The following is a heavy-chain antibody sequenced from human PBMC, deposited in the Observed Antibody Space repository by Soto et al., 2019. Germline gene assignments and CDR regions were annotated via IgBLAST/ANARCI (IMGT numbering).Heavy chain of an antibody. D-gene: IGHD1-26*01. CDR2: ISYDGSNK. CDR3: ANPPPTMESTIYYYYGMDV. V-gene: IGHV3-30-3*01. J-gene: IGHJ6*02. Sequence: LRLSCAASGFTFSSYAMHWVRQAPGKGLEWVAVISYDGSNKYYADSVKGRFTISRDNSKNTLYLQMDSLRAEDTAVYYCANPPPTMESTIYYYYGMDVWGQGTTVTVSS. CDR1: GFTFSSYA.